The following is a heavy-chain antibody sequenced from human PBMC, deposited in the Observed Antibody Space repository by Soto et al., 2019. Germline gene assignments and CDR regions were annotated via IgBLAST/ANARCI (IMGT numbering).Heavy chain of an antibody. D-gene: IGHD2-8*01. Sequence: SETLYLTCAVYGGSFSGYYWSWILQPPGKGLEWIGEINHSGSTNYNPSLKSRVTISVDTSKNQFSLKLSSVTAADTAVYYCARGGGYCTNGVCYYYYMDVWGKGTTVTVSS. CDR3: ARGGGYCTNGVCYYYYMDV. CDR1: GGSFSGYY. J-gene: IGHJ6*03. V-gene: IGHV4-34*01. CDR2: INHSGST.